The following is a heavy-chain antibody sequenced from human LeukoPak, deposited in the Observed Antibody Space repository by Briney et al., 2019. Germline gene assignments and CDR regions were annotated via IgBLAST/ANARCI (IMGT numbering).Heavy chain of an antibody. Sequence: PGGSLRLSCAASGFTFSSYAMHWVRQAPGKGLEWVAVISYDGSNKYYAGSVKGRFTISRDNSKNTLYLQMNSLRAEDTAVYYCARASSGFDYWGQGTLVTVSS. CDR2: ISYDGSNK. D-gene: IGHD3-22*01. CDR1: GFTFSSYA. CDR3: ARASSGFDY. V-gene: IGHV3-30*04. J-gene: IGHJ4*02.